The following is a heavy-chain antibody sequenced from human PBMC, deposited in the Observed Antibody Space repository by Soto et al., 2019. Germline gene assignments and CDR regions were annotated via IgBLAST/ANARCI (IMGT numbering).Heavy chain of an antibody. D-gene: IGHD1-1*01. J-gene: IGHJ6*03. CDR2: IVVGSGNT. CDR1: GFTFTSSA. V-gene: IGHV1-58*01. Sequence: ASVKVSCKASGFTFTSSAVQWVRQARGQRLEWIGWIVVGSGNTNYAQKFQGGVTITADKSTSTAYMELSSLRSEDTAVYYCARDLHDPVAATRRPYYYYYYLDVWGKGTTVTGS. CDR3: ARDLHDPVAATRRPYYYYYYLDV.